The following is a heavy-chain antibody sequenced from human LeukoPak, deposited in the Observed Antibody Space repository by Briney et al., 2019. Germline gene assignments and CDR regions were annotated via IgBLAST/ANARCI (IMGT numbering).Heavy chain of an antibody. V-gene: IGHV3-11*01. D-gene: IGHD5-24*01. CDR2: ISSSGSTI. J-gene: IGHJ4*02. CDR3: ASTFDGYSFKGYFDY. Sequence: GGSLRLSCAASGFTFSDYYMSWIRQAPGKGLEWVSYISSSGSTIYYADSVKGRFTISRDNAKNSLYLQMNSLRAEDTAVYYCASTFDGYSFKGYFDYWGQGTLVTVSS. CDR1: GFTFSDYY.